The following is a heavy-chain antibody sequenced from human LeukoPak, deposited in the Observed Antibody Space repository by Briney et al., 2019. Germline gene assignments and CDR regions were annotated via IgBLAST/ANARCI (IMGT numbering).Heavy chain of an antibody. CDR2: IYYSGST. J-gene: IGHJ4*02. CDR1: GGSISSSSYY. CDR3: ARDRYGGNSGEFDY. V-gene: IGHV4-39*01. D-gene: IGHD4-23*01. Sequence: SETLSLTCTVSGGSISSSSYYWGWIRQPPGKGLEWIGSIYYSGSTYYNPSLKSRVTISVDTSKNQFSLKLSSVTAADTAVYYCARDRYGGNSGEFDYWGQGTLVTVSS.